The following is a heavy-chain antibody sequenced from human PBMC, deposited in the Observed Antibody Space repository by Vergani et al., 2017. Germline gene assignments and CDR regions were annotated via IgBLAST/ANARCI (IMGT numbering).Heavy chain of an antibody. J-gene: IGHJ5*02. V-gene: IGHV4-39*07. CDR1: GGSISSSSYY. Sequence: QLQLQESGPGLVKPSETLSLTCTVSGGSISSSSYYWGWIRQPPGKGLEWIGSIYYSGSTYYNPSLKSRVTISVDTSKNQFSLKLSSVTAADTAVYYCARAYVAGISPGYDWFDPWGQGTLVTVSS. D-gene: IGHD6-19*01. CDR2: IYYSGST. CDR3: ARAYVAGISPGYDWFDP.